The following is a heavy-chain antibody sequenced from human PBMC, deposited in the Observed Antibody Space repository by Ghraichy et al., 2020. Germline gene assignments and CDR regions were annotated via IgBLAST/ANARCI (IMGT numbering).Heavy chain of an antibody. CDR3: AREYCTNGVCYDFDY. CDR1: GFTFSSYG. Sequence: GGSLRLSCAASGFTFSSYGMHWVRQAPGKGLEWVAVIWYDGSNKYYADSVKGRFTISRDNSKNTLYLQMNSLRAEDTAVYYCAREYCTNGVCYDFDYWGQGTLVTVSS. D-gene: IGHD2-8*01. V-gene: IGHV3-33*01. J-gene: IGHJ4*02. CDR2: IWYDGSNK.